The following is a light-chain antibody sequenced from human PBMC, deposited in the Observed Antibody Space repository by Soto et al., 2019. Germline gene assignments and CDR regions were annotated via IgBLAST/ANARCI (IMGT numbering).Light chain of an antibody. V-gene: IGKV3-20*01. CDR3: QHYGSSLSLT. Sequence: ESVLTQSPGSLSLSPGERATLSCMASQSVSCDYLAWYQHKPGQAPRLLIYGASSRATGIPDRFSGSGSGTDFTLTISRLEPEDFAVYYCQHYGSSLSLTFGQGTRLEIK. J-gene: IGKJ5*01. CDR2: GAS. CDR1: QSVSCDY.